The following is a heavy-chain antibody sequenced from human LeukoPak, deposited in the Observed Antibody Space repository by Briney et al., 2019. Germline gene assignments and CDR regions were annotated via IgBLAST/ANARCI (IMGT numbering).Heavy chain of an antibody. D-gene: IGHD3-9*01. J-gene: IGHJ5*02. V-gene: IGHV4-61*02. CDR3: AREALRAPAYYDILTLDPYFLFDP. Sequence: SETLSLTCTVSGGSISSGSYYWSWIRQPAGKGLEWIGRVYTSGSTNYNPSLKSRVTISVDTSKNQFSLKLRSVTAADTAVYYCAREALRAPAYYDILTLDPYFLFDPWGQGTLVTVSS. CDR2: VYTSGST. CDR1: GGSISSGSYY.